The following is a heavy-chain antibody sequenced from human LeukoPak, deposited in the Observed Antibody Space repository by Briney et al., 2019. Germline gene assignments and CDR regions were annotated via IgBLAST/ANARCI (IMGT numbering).Heavy chain of an antibody. CDR2: ISYDGSNK. CDR1: GFTFSSYA. J-gene: IGHJ4*02. Sequence: PGRSLRLSCAASGFTFSSYAMHWVRQAPGKGLEWVAVISYDGSNKYYADSVKGRFTISRDNSKNTLYLQMNSLRVEDTALYYCARDGDGRGEDFDYWGQGILVTVSS. CDR3: ARDGDGRGEDFDY. V-gene: IGHV3-30-3*01. D-gene: IGHD4-17*01.